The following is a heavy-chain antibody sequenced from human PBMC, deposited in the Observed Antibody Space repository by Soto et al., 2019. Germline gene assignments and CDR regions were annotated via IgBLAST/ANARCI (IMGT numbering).Heavy chain of an antibody. CDR3: ARDDRYGDYTDAFDI. Sequence: QVQLVESGGGVVQPGRSLRLSCAASGFTFSSYGMHWVRQAPGKGLEWVAVIWYDGSNKYYADSVKGRFTISRDNSKNTLYLQMNSLRADDTAVYYCARDDRYGDYTDAFDICGRGTIVTVSS. CDR1: GFTFSSYG. V-gene: IGHV3-33*01. J-gene: IGHJ3*02. CDR2: IWYDGSNK. D-gene: IGHD4-17*01.